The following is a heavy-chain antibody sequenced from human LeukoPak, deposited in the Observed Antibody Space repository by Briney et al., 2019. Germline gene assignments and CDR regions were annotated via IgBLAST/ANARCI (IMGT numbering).Heavy chain of an antibody. CDR2: ISSSGSTI. D-gene: IGHD4-23*01. CDR3: ARDSNKLGYGGNSGAFDI. V-gene: IGHV3-48*03. Sequence: PGGSLRLSCAASGFTFSSYEMNWVRQAPGKGLEWVSYISSSGSTIYYADSVKGRFTISRDNAKNSLYLQMNSLRAEDTAVYYCARDSNKLGYGGNSGAFDIWGQGTMVTVSS. J-gene: IGHJ3*02. CDR1: GFTFSSYE.